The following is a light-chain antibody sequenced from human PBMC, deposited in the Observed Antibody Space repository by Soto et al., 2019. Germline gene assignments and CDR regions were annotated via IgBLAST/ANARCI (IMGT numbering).Light chain of an antibody. CDR3: QQYDKWPRT. J-gene: IGKJ1*01. CDR1: QSVGSN. CDR2: GAS. Sequence: EIVMTQSPATLSVSPGERATLSCRASQSVGSNLAWYQQKPGQAPRLLIYGASSRATGIPDRFSGSGSGTDFTLTISRLEPEDFAVYYCQQYDKWPRTFGQGTKVDIK. V-gene: IGKV3D-15*01.